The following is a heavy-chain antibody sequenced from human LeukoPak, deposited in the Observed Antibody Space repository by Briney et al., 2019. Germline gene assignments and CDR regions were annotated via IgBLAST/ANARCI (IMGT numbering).Heavy chain of an antibody. D-gene: IGHD1-20*01. CDR2: ISYDGSNK. CDR1: GFTFSSYA. Sequence: PGGSLRLSCAASGFTFSSYAMHWVRQAPGKGLEWVAVISYDGSNKYCADSVKGRFTISRDNSKNTLYLQMNSLRAEDTAVYYCAREYGITGTSGAFDYWGQGTLVTVSS. CDR3: AREYGITGTSGAFDY. J-gene: IGHJ4*02. V-gene: IGHV3-30-3*01.